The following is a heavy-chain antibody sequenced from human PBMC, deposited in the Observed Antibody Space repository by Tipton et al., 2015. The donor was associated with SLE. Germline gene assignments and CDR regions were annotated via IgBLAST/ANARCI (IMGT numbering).Heavy chain of an antibody. CDR3: ARERPDYGAGLSYYGMDV. Sequence: SLRLSCAVSGFSVSNNFMSWVRQAPGKGLEWVSIIYRGGTTYYADSVKGRFTISRDHSKNTLYLQINSLRAVDTAVYYCARERPDYGAGLSYYGMDVWGQGTSVTVSS. J-gene: IGHJ6*02. D-gene: IGHD4-17*01. CDR2: IYRGGTT. CDR1: GFSVSNNF. V-gene: IGHV3-66*01.